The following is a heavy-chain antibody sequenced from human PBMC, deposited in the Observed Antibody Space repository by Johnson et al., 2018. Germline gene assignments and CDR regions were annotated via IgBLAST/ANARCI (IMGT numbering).Heavy chain of an antibody. V-gene: IGHV3-30*18. Sequence: VQLVQSGGGVVQPGRSLRLSCAASGFTFSSYGMHWVRQAPGKGLEWVAVIAYDGSNKYYADSVKGRFTISRDNSKNTMYLQMNSLRVEDTAVYFCAKNYFYMDVWGKRTTVTVS. CDR1: GFTFSSYG. CDR3: AKNYFYMDV. J-gene: IGHJ6*03. CDR2: IAYDGSNK.